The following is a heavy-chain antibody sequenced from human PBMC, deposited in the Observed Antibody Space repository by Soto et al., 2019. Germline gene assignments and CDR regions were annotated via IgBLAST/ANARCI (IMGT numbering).Heavy chain of an antibody. V-gene: IGHV3-9*01. Sequence: GGSLRLSCAASGFTFDDYAMHWVRQAPGKGLEWVSGISWNSGSIGYADSVKGRFTISRDNAKNSLYLQMNSLRAEDTALYYYAKGTTVTIKLNWFDPWGQGTLVTVSS. D-gene: IGHD4-4*01. J-gene: IGHJ5*02. CDR3: AKGTTVTIKLNWFDP. CDR1: GFTFDDYA. CDR2: ISWNSGSI.